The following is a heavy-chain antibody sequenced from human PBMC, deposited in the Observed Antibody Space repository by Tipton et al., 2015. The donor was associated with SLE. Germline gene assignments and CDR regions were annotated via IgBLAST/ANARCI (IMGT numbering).Heavy chain of an antibody. J-gene: IGHJ5*02. CDR3: ARAPVVSSSWLGFDP. CDR1: GGSFSGYY. V-gene: IGHV4-34*01. Sequence: TLSLTCAVYGGSFSGYYWSWIRQPPGKGLEWIGEINHSGSTNYNPSLKSRVTISVDTSKNQFSLKLSSVTAADTAVYYCARAPVVSSSWLGFDPWGQGPLVPVSS. CDR2: INHSGST. D-gene: IGHD6-13*01.